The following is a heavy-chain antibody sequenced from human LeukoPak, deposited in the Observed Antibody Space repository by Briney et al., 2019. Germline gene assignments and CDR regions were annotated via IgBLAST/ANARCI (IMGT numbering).Heavy chain of an antibody. Sequence: SETLSLTCTVSGGSISSSSYYWGWIRQPPGKGLEWIGSIYYSGSTYYNPSLKSRVTISVDTSKNQFSLKLSSVTAADTAVYYCARERDDYGDSRGFDYWGQGTLVTVSS. V-gene: IGHV4-39*07. J-gene: IGHJ4*02. CDR3: ARERDDYGDSRGFDY. CDR1: GGSISSSSYY. D-gene: IGHD4-17*01. CDR2: IYYSGST.